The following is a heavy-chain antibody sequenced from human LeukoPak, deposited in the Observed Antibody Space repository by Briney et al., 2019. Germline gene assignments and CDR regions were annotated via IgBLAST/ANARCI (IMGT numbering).Heavy chain of an antibody. Sequence: ASVKVSCKASGGTFSSYAISWVRQAPGQGLEWMGWISAYNGNTNYAQKLQGRVTMTTDTSTSTAYMELRSLRSDDTAVYYCARARTMVRGVRGFFDYWGQGTLVTVSS. J-gene: IGHJ4*02. D-gene: IGHD3-10*01. CDR2: ISAYNGNT. V-gene: IGHV1-18*01. CDR3: ARARTMVRGVRGFFDY. CDR1: GGTFSSYA.